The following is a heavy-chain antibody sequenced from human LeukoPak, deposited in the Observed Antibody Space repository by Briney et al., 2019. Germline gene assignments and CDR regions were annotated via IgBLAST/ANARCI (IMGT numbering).Heavy chain of an antibody. Sequence: SVKVSCKASGGTFSSYAISWVRQAPGQGLEWMGGIIPIFGTANYAQKFQGRVTITTDESTSTAYMELSSLRSEDTAVYYCASSYHSSGWYHDYWGQGTLVTVSS. J-gene: IGHJ4*02. D-gene: IGHD6-19*01. V-gene: IGHV1-69*05. CDR1: GGTFSSYA. CDR2: IIPIFGTA. CDR3: ASSYHSSGWYHDY.